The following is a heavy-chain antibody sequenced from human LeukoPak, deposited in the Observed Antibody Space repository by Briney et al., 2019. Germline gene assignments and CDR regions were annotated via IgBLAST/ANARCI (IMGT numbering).Heavy chain of an antibody. CDR2: IRSSGDST. J-gene: IGHJ4*02. V-gene: IGHV3-23*01. Sequence: GGSLRPSCSASGFTFKTYAMSWVRQAPGKGLDWVSGIRSSGDSTYYADSVKGRYTISRDNSRNTLYLQMNSLSAEDTAVYYCAKEVRESAWFYFDYWGQGTLATVSS. CDR1: GFTFKTYA. D-gene: IGHD3-10*01. CDR3: AKEVRESAWFYFDY.